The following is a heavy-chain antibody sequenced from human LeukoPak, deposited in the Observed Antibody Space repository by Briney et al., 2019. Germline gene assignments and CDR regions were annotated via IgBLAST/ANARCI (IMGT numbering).Heavy chain of an antibody. D-gene: IGHD5-12*01. CDR2: IYHFGST. CDR1: GYSISSGYY. CDR3: ASGRGYDWTVGY. J-gene: IGHJ4*02. V-gene: IGHV4-38-2*01. Sequence: SETLSLTCAVSGYSISSGYYWGWIRQPPGKGLEWIGIIYHFGSTYYNPSLKSRVTISVDTSKNQFSLKLSSVTAADSAVYYCASGRGYDWTVGYWGQGTLVTVSS.